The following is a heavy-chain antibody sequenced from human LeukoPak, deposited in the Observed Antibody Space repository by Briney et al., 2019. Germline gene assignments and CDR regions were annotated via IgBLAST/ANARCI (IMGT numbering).Heavy chain of an antibody. J-gene: IGHJ5*02. D-gene: IGHD3-22*01. CDR1: GFTFSNAW. CDR2: IRSNSDGGTI. CDR3: ATDFYDST. V-gene: IGHV3-15*07. Sequence: GGPLRLSCAASGFTFSNAWMNWVRQAPEKGLEWVGRIRSNSDGGTIDYAAPVKGRFTLSRDDSKDTLYLQMNSLQTEDTAVYYCATDFYDSTWGQGTLVTVSS.